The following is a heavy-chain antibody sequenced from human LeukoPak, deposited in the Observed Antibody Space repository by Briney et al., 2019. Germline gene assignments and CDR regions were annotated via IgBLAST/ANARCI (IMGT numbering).Heavy chain of an antibody. D-gene: IGHD6-19*01. CDR2: IYYSGST. CDR1: GGSISSYY. J-gene: IGHJ6*03. Sequence: SETLSLTCTVSGGSISSYYWSWIRQPPGKGLEWIGYIYYSGSTNYNPSLKSRDTISVDTSKNQFSLKLSSVTAADTAVYYCARSSGWYLDYYYMDVWGKGTTVTVSS. CDR3: ARSSGWYLDYYYMDV. V-gene: IGHV4-59*01.